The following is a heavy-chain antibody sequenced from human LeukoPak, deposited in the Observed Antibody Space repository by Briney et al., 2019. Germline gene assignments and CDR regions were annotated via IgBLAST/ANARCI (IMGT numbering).Heavy chain of an antibody. J-gene: IGHJ3*02. Sequence: PSQTLSLTCTVSGGSISSGGYYWSWIRQPPGEGLEWIGYISNGGSTKYNPSLASRVTISVDTSKNQLSLKLSSVTAADTAVYHCVRLQPNTGEWAFDIWGQGTMVSVSS. CDR3: VRLQPNTGEWAFDI. D-gene: IGHD1-1*01. CDR1: GGSISSGGYY. V-gene: IGHV4-61*08. CDR2: ISNGGST.